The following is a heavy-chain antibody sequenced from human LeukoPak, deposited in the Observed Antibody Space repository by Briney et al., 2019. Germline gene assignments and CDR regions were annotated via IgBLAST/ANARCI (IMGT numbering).Heavy chain of an antibody. CDR3: ARYSSSDAFDI. V-gene: IGHV4-39*01. CDR1: GGSISGSYYY. CDR2: IYYSGRT. J-gene: IGHJ3*02. Sequence: SETLSLTCTVSGGSISGSYYYWGRIRQPPGKGLEWIGSIYYSGRTYYNPSLRSRVTISVDTSKNQFFLKLSSVTAADTAVYYCARYSSSDAFDIWGQGTMVTVSS. D-gene: IGHD6-6*01.